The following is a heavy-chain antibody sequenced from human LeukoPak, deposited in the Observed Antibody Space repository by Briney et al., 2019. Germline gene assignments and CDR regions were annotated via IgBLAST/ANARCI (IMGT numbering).Heavy chain of an antibody. CDR1: GYSFSNYW. CDR3: ATGASKVPTDFANN. Sequence: RGESLKISCQASGYSFSNYWISWVRQMPGKGLEWMGRIDPRDSYTKYSPSFEGHVTISVDKSSTTAFLQWNSLKASDSSVYYCATGASKVPTDFANNWGQGTQVAVSS. V-gene: IGHV5-10-1*01. D-gene: IGHD4/OR15-4a*01. CDR2: IDPRDSYT. J-gene: IGHJ1*01.